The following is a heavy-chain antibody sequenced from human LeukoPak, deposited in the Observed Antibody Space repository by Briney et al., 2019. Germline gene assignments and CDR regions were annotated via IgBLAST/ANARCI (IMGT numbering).Heavy chain of an antibody. D-gene: IGHD3-10*01. J-gene: IGHJ4*02. V-gene: IGHV3-23*01. Sequence: GGSLRLSCAASGVTFSSYAMSWVRQAPGKGLEWVSAISGSGGSTYYADSVKGRFTISRDNSKNTLYLRMNSLRAEDTAVYYCAKGAGSYLYYFDYWGQGTLVTVSS. CDR1: GVTFSSYA. CDR3: AKGAGSYLYYFDY. CDR2: ISGSGGST.